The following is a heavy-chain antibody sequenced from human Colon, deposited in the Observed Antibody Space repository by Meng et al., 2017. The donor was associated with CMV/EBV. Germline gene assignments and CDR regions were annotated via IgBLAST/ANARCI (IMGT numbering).Heavy chain of an antibody. D-gene: IGHD6-13*01. CDR2: INHSGST. CDR1: GGSFSDYY. Sequence: SETLSLTCAVYGGSFSDYYGSWIRQPPGKGLEWIGEINHSGSTNYNPYLKSRVTISVDTSKNKFSLKLSSVTAADTDVYYCARGRRAAAPRTYFDYWGQGTMVTVSS. CDR3: ARGRRAAAPRTYFDY. V-gene: IGHV4-34*01. J-gene: IGHJ4*02.